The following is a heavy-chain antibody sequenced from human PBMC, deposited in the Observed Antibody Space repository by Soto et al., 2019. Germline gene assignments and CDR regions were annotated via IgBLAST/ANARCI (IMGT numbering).Heavy chain of an antibody. CDR3: ADRQRTVVVGAPFDL. V-gene: IGHV2-5*02. Sequence: QITLRESGPTLVQPTQTLTLTCTLSGVSLSTSVEGVGWIRQPPGTVLECLALIYWDDDKRFSPSPKSRLSITRDISKNQVVMTMTDMAPENTPIYYCADRQRTVVVGAPFDLWGQGSQVTVSS. J-gene: IGHJ4*02. CDR2: IYWDDDK. CDR1: GVSLSTSVEG. D-gene: IGHD2-15*01.